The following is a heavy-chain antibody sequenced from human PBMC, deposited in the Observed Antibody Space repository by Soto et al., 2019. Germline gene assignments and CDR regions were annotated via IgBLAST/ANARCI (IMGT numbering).Heavy chain of an antibody. CDR3: ATGRNYYDSSGYYSANFDY. Sequence: SETLSLTCTVSGGSISSSSYYWGWIRQPPGKGLEWIGSIYYSGSTYYNPSLKSLVTISVDTSKNQFSLKLSSVTAADTAVYYCATGRNYYDSSGYYSANFDYWGQGTLVTVSS. CDR2: IYYSGST. D-gene: IGHD3-22*01. J-gene: IGHJ4*02. V-gene: IGHV4-39*01. CDR1: GGSISSSSYY.